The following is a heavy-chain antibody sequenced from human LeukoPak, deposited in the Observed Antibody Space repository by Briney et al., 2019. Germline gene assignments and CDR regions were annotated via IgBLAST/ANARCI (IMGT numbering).Heavy chain of an antibody. CDR1: GFTFSSYG. CDR3: AKGAYHWLVADYFDY. V-gene: IGHV3-30*18. Sequence: GGSLRLSCAASGFTFSSYGMHWVRQAPGKGLEWVAVISYDASNKYYADSVKGRFIISRDNSKNTLYLQMNSLRAEDTAVYYCAKGAYHWLVADYFDYWGQGTLVTVSS. J-gene: IGHJ4*02. CDR2: ISYDASNK. D-gene: IGHD6-19*01.